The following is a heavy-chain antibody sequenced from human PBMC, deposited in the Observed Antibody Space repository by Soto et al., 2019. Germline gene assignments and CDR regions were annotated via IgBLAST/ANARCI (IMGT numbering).Heavy chain of an antibody. Sequence: ASVKVSCKASGYTLTSYGISWVRQAPGQGLEWMGWISAYNGNTNYAQKLQGRVTMTTDTSKSTAYMELRSLRSDDPAVYYCANGQAYAVISPYYYYGMDVWGQGNTVTVS. CDR2: ISAYNGNT. CDR1: GYTLTSYG. V-gene: IGHV1-18*01. CDR3: ANGQAYAVISPYYYYGMDV. J-gene: IGHJ6*02. D-gene: IGHD3-22*01.